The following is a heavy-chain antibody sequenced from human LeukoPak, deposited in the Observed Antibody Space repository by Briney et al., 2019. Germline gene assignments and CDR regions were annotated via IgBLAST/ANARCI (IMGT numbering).Heavy chain of an antibody. V-gene: IGHV1-2*06. CDR2: INPNSGGT. D-gene: IGHD3-10*01. CDR3: ASEAGRRITMVRGIDDAFDI. J-gene: IGHJ3*02. CDR1: GYTFTGYY. Sequence: ASVKVSCKASGYTFTGYYMHWVRQAPGQGLEWMGRINPNSGGTNYAQKFQGRVTMTRDTSISTAYMELSRLRSDDTAVYYCASEAGRRITMVRGIDDAFDIWGQGTMVTASS.